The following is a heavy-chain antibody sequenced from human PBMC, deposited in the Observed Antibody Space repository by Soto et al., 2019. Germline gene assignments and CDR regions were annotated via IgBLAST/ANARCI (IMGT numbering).Heavy chain of an antibody. Sequence: ASVKVSCKASGYTFTTYGISWVRQAPGQGLEWMGWISTYNGNTNYAQNLQGRVTMTTDTSTSTAYLELRSLRSDDTAVYYCAREGRVAGNYYYYYMDVWGTGTTVTVSS. CDR3: AREGRVAGNYYYYYMDV. CDR1: GYTFTTYG. CDR2: ISTYNGNT. D-gene: IGHD6-19*01. J-gene: IGHJ6*03. V-gene: IGHV1-18*01.